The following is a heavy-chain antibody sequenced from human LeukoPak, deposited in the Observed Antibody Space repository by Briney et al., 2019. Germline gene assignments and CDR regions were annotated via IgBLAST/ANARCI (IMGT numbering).Heavy chain of an antibody. D-gene: IGHD2-15*01. J-gene: IGHJ5*02. CDR2: INPDNSGT. V-gene: IGHV1-2*02. CDR3: ARESPDIVVVVTAALRRSWFAP. Sequence: ASVKVSCKASGYTFTGYYIHWVRQAPGPGFESMGWINPDNSGTNYAKKFQGRATMTRDTSISTAYMELTRLKSDDTGVYYCARESPDIVVVVTAALRRSWFAPWGQGTLVTVSS. CDR1: GYTFTGYY.